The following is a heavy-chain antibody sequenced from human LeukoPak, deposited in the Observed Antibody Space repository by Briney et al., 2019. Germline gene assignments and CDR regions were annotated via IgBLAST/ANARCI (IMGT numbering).Heavy chain of an antibody. CDR2: ISYDGSNK. CDR1: GFTFSSYG. J-gene: IGHJ4*02. Sequence: GGSLRLSCAASGFTFSSYGMHWVRQAPGKGLEWVAVISYDGSNKYYANSVKGRFTISGDNSKNTLYLQMNSLRAEDTAVYYCAKDRSGYGDYDYWGQGTLVTVSS. D-gene: IGHD4-17*01. CDR3: AKDRSGYGDYDY. V-gene: IGHV3-30*18.